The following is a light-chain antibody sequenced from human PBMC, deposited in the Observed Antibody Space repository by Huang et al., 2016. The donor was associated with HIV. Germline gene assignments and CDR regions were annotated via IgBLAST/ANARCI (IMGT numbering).Light chain of an antibody. CDR3: QQYNKWRT. CDR1: QSVSNN. Sequence: EIVMTQSPATLSVSPGKRATLSCRASQSVSNNLAWYQQKPGPAPRLLIYGASTRATGIPARFSGSGSGTEFTLTISSLQSEDFAVYYCQQYNKWRTFGQGTKVEIK. V-gene: IGKV3-15*01. CDR2: GAS. J-gene: IGKJ1*01.